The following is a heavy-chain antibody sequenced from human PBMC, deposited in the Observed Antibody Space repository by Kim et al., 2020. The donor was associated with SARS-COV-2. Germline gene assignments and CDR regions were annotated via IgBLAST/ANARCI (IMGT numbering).Heavy chain of an antibody. D-gene: IGHD5-18*01. V-gene: IGHV1-69*13. J-gene: IGHJ6*02. CDR1: GGTFSSYA. CDR2: IIPIFGTA. Sequence: SVKVSCKASGGTFSSYAISWVRQAPGQGLEWMGGIIPIFGTANYAQKFQGRVTITADESTSTAYMELSSLRSEDTAVYYCARARTGRTAMVMGYYYYGMDVWGQGTTVTVSS. CDR3: ARARTGRTAMVMGYYYYGMDV.